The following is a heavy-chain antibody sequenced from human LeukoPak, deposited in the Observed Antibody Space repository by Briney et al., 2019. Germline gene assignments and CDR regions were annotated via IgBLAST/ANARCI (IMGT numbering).Heavy chain of an antibody. CDR2: ISGYNGNT. Sequence: ASVKVSCKASGYTFTGYYMHWVRQAPGQGLEWMGWISGYNGNTNYAQNLQGRVTMTTDTSTSTAYMEVRSLRSDDTAVYYCATTIGARLMYFDYWGQGTLVTVSS. J-gene: IGHJ4*02. D-gene: IGHD6-6*01. CDR3: ATTIGARLMYFDY. CDR1: GYTFTGYY. V-gene: IGHV1-18*04.